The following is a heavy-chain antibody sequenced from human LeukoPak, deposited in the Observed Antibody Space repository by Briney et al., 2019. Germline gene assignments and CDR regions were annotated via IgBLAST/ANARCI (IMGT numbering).Heavy chain of an antibody. CDR1: GFTFSSYD. CDR2: IGAAGDT. Sequence: QPGGSLRLSCEASGFTFSSYDMYWVRQPSGKGLEWVSSIGAAGDTYYPDSVKGRFTISRENGRHSLYLQMNSLRVGDTAVYFCVRGIIRPSYDYIWGRSRPYYFAYWGQGIQVTVSS. J-gene: IGHJ4*02. D-gene: IGHD3-16*01. CDR3: VRGIIRPSYDYIWGRSRPYYFAY. V-gene: IGHV3-13*01.